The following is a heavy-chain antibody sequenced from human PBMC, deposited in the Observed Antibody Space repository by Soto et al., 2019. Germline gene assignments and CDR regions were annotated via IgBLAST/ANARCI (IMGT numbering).Heavy chain of an antibody. J-gene: IGHJ4*02. Sequence: QVQLVESGGGVVQPGRSLRLSCAASGFTFSSYGMHWVRRAPGKGLEWVAVIGYDGSNKYYADSVKGRFTISRDNSKNSLYLQMNSLRAEDTAVYYCARWGIAAGDYWGQGTLVTVSS. CDR2: IGYDGSNK. CDR1: GFTFSSYG. D-gene: IGHD6-13*01. CDR3: ARWGIAAGDY. V-gene: IGHV3-33*01.